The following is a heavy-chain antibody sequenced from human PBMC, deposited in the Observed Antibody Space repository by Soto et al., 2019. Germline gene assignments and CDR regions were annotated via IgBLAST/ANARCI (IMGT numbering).Heavy chain of an antibody. D-gene: IGHD3-22*01. V-gene: IGHV4-31*03. CDR1: DGSISSGDYF. CDR2: IHYRGNA. Sequence: SETLSLTCTISDGSISSGDYFWSWIRQHPGKGLEWMGYIHYRGNAYYNPSLRSRLTISVDTSKNQFSLKLNSVTAADTAVYYCARSYDSRWNDAFDIWGQGTMVTVSS. CDR3: ARSYDSRWNDAFDI. J-gene: IGHJ3*02.